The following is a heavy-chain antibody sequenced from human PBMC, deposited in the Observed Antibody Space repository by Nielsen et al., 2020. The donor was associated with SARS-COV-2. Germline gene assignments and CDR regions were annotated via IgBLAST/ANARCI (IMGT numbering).Heavy chain of an antibody. CDR2: INPSGSGT. V-gene: IGHV3-74*01. CDR3: AGGADFWSGTQRYYMDV. J-gene: IGHJ6*03. D-gene: IGHD3-3*01. Sequence: GESLKISCSASGFTFSSTWMDWVRQAPGQGLVWVSRINPSGSGTTYADFVKGRFAVSRDNAGNTVVLQIHSLRVEDTAVYYCAGGADFWSGTQRYYMDVWGKGTTVTVS. CDR1: GFTFSSTW.